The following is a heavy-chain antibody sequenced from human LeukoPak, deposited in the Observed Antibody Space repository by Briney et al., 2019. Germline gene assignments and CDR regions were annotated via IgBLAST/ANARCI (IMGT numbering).Heavy chain of an antibody. CDR3: ARDRVGELPYDAFDI. D-gene: IGHD3-10*01. V-gene: IGHV4-34*01. J-gene: IGHJ3*02. Sequence: SETLSLTCAVYGGSFSGYYWSWIRQPPGKGLEWIGEINHSGSTNYNPSLKSRVTISVDTSKNQFSLKLSSVTAADTAVYYCARDRVGELPYDAFDIWGQGTMVTVSS. CDR1: GGSFSGYY. CDR2: INHSGST.